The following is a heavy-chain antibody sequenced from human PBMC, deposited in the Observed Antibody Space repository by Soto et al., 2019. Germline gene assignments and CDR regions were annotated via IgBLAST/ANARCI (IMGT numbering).Heavy chain of an antibody. D-gene: IGHD6-13*01. CDR3: AKGQLAYYYGMDV. CDR2: ISGSGGST. CDR1: GFTFSSYA. V-gene: IGHV3-23*01. Sequence: GGSLRLSCAASGFTFSSYAMSWVRQAPGKGLEWVPAISGSGGSTYYADSVKGRFTISRDNSKNTLYLQMNSLRAEDTAVYYCAKGQLAYYYGMDVWGQGTTVTVSS. J-gene: IGHJ6*02.